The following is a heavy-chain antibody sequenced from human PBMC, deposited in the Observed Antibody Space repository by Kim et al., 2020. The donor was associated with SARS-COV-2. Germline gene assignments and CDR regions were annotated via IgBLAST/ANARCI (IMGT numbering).Heavy chain of an antibody. V-gene: IGHV3-7*01. J-gene: IGHJ4*02. CDR2: INQDGSET. D-gene: IGHD7-27*01. CDR3: AKEHWGPEY. CDR1: GFTFSRYW. Sequence: GGSLRLSCAASGFTFSRYWMTWVRQAPGKGLAWVANINQDGSETHYGDSVKGRFTISRDNAKNSLYVQMNSLRVEDTAVYYCAKEHWGPEYWGQGTLVT.